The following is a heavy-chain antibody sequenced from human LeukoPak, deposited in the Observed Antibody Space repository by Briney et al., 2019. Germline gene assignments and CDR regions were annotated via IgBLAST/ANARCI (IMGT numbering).Heavy chain of an antibody. V-gene: IGHV3-21*01. Sequence: GGSLRLSCAASGFIFNSHSMNWVRQAPGKGLEWVSSISSTSSYIYYADSVKGRFTISRDNAKKSLYLQMNSLRAEDTAVYYCARATWDSSGYYYDYWGQGTLVTVSS. CDR2: ISSTSSYI. D-gene: IGHD3-22*01. CDR1: GFIFNSHS. CDR3: ARATWDSSGYYYDY. J-gene: IGHJ4*02.